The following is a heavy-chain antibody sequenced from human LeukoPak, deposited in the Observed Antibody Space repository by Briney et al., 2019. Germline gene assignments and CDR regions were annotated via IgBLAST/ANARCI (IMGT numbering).Heavy chain of an antibody. CDR1: GFTFGSYS. V-gene: IGHV3-48*01. CDR3: AREGGYCSSTSCYPYFDY. CDR2: ITSKSGTM. D-gene: IGHD2-2*01. Sequence: PGGSLRLSCAASGFTFGSYSMNWVRQAPGKGLEWVAYITSKSGTMFYADSVKGRFTISRDNAENSMYLQMNSLRAEDTAVYYCAREGGYCSSTSCYPYFDYWGQGTLVTVSS. J-gene: IGHJ4*02.